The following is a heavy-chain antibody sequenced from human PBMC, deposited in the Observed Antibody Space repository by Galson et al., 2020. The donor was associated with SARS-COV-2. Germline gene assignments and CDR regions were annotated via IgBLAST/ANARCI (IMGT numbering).Heavy chain of an antibody. Sequence: GESLKISCKASGYTFTGYYMHWVRQAPGQGLEWMGWINPNSGGTNYAQKFQGRVTMTRDTSISTAYMELSRLRSDDTAVYYCARVFLAATFGGWFDPWGQGTLVTVSS. CDR3: ARVFLAATFGGWFDP. CDR2: INPNSGGT. D-gene: IGHD6-13*01. V-gene: IGHV1-2*02. CDR1: GYTFTGYY. J-gene: IGHJ5*02.